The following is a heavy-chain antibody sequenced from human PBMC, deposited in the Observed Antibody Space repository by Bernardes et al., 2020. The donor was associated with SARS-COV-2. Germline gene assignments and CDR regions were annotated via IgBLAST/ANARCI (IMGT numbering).Heavy chain of an antibody. J-gene: IGHJ4*02. CDR3: VRGPSDGHGRFEY. V-gene: IGHV3-74*01. CDR1: GFTFSSYW. Sequence: GGSLRLSCAASGFTFSSYWMHWVRQAPGKGLMWVSRINGDGSTTTYADSVKGRFTISRDNTKNTLYLEMNSLRVEDTGIYYCVRGPSDGHGRFEYWGLGTLCNVSS. CDR2: INGDGSTT.